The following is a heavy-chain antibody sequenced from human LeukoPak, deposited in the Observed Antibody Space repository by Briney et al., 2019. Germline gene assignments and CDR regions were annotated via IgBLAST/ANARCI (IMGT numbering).Heavy chain of an antibody. V-gene: IGHV1-2*02. CDR2: INTNTGGT. D-gene: IGHD3-3*01. CDR3: ARDSRDTRFDY. Sequence: ASVKVSCKASGYTFTDYYIHWVRQAPGQGLEWMGWINTNTGGTYSAQNFQGRVTMTRDTSISTAYMELGRLTSDDTAVYYCARDSRDTRFDYWGQGTLVTVSS. CDR1: GYTFTDYY. J-gene: IGHJ4*02.